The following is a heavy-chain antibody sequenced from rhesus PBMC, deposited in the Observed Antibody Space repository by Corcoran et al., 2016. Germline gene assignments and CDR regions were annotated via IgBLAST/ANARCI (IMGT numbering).Heavy chain of an antibody. J-gene: IGHJ6*01. CDR2: IYANSAIT. V-gene: IGHV4-73*01. D-gene: IGHD5-24*01. Sequence: QVQLQQWGEGLVKPSETLSLTCAVYGGSISAYHYWSWIRQPPGKGLEWIGYIYANSAITNYNPSLKNRVIISKDRSKKQFSLKLTSVTAADTAVYYCARGGTGGLDSWGQGVVVTVSS. CDR3: ARGGTGGLDS. CDR1: GGSISAYHY.